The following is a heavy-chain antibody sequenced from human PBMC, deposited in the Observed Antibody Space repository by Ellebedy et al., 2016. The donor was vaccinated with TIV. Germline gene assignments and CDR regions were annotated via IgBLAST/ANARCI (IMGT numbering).Heavy chain of an antibody. CDR1: GASISNSGYY. CDR2: IYNSGAT. CDR3: ARRTDSGSYYDYFNN. Sequence: SETLSLTCAVSGASISNSGYYWGWIRQPPGKRLEWIGNIYNSGATYYNPSLESRVTISVDTSNNQFSLELTSVTAADTALYYCARRTDSGSYYDYFNNWGQGTLVTVSS. V-gene: IGHV4-39*01. D-gene: IGHD1-26*01. J-gene: IGHJ4*02.